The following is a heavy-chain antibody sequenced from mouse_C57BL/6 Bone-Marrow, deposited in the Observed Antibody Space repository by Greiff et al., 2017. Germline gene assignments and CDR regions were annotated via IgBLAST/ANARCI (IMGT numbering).Heavy chain of an antibody. CDR1: GYTFTDYY. J-gene: IGHJ2*01. Sequence: EVQLVESGPVLVKPGASVKMSCKASGYTFTDYYINWVKQSPGKSLEWIGVINPYNGGTSYNQKFKGKATLTVDKSSSTAYMELNSLTAEDSAVYYCARDGDYDYGGQGTTLTVSA. CDR2: INPYNGGT. V-gene: IGHV1-19*01. D-gene: IGHD2-13*01. CDR3: ARDGDYDY.